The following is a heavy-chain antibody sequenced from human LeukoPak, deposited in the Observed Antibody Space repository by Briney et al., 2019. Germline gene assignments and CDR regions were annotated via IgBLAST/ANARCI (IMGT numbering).Heavy chain of an antibody. J-gene: IGHJ4*02. Sequence: SETLSLTCTVSGGSISSYYWSWIRQPPGKGLEWIGYIYYSGSTNYNPSLNRRVTISVDTSKNQFSLKLSSVTAADTAVYYCARSYSSSSGRGFDYWGQGTLVTVSS. CDR2: IYYSGST. D-gene: IGHD6-6*01. V-gene: IGHV4-59*01. CDR1: GGSISSYY. CDR3: ARSYSSSSGRGFDY.